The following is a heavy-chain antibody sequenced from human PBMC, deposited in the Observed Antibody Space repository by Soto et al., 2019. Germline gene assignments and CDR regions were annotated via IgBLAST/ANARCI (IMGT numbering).Heavy chain of an antibody. CDR1: GVSISSYY. CDR3: ARGFADSSGWYY. J-gene: IGHJ4*02. CDR2: IYYSGST. Sequence: SETLSLTCTVSGVSISSYYWSWIRQPPGKGLEWIGYIYYSGSTNYNPSLKSRVTISVDTSKNQFSLKLSSVTAADTAVYYCARGFADSSGWYYWGQGTLVTVSS. V-gene: IGHV4-59*01. D-gene: IGHD6-19*01.